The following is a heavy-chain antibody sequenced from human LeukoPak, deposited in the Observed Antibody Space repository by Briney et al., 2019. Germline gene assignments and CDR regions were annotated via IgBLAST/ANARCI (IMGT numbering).Heavy chain of an antibody. Sequence: SETLSLTRNVSGDSISSSSYYWSWIRVPPGKGLEWIGSIYYAGSTYYNPSLKSRVTLSVDTSTNHFSLNIKSVTAADTAMYYCARGRRIVVLPGRGYFDLWGRGTLVTVSS. CDR1: GDSISSSSYY. J-gene: IGHJ2*01. CDR3: ARGRRIVVLPGRGYFDL. V-gene: IGHV4-39*02. D-gene: IGHD4/OR15-4a*01. CDR2: IYYAGST.